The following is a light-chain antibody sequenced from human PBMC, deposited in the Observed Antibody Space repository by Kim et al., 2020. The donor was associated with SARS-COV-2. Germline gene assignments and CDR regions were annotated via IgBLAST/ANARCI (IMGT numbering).Light chain of an antibody. Sequence: QSVLTQPPSVSEAPGQRVTISCTGSSSNIGAGHDVHWYQQLPGAAPKLLIYGNTNRPSGVPDRFSGSKSDTSASLTITGLQAEDEADYFCQSYDSSLSGSVFGGGTKLTVL. CDR2: GNT. CDR1: SSNIGAGHD. J-gene: IGLJ3*02. V-gene: IGLV1-40*01. CDR3: QSYDSSLSGSV.